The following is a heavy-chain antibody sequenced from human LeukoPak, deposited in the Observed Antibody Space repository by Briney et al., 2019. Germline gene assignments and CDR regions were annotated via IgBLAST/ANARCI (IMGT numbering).Heavy chain of an antibody. D-gene: IGHD1-1*01. CDR2: IKSKTDGGTT. V-gene: IGHV3-15*01. CDR3: TTEGVNWNDGGHAFDI. CDR1: GFTFSNAW. Sequence: GGSLRHSCGASGFTFSNAWMSWVRQAPGKGLEWVGRIKSKTDGGTTDYAAPVKGRFTISRDDSKNTLYLQMNSLKTEDTAVYYCTTEGVNWNDGGHAFDIWGQGTMVTVSS. J-gene: IGHJ3*02.